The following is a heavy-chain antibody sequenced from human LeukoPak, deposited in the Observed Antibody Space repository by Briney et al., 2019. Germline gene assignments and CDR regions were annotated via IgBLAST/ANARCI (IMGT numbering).Heavy chain of an antibody. V-gene: IGHV3-66*01. D-gene: IGHD6-13*01. Sequence: PGGSLRLSCAASGXTVSSNFMTWVRQAPGKGLEWVSIIYSGGSTFYADAVKGRFTISRDNSKNTLYLQMNSLGAEDTAVYYCASGLGAAGYLQRYWGQGTLVTVSS. CDR2: IYSGGST. J-gene: IGHJ4*02. CDR1: GXTVSSNF. CDR3: ASGLGAAGYLQRY.